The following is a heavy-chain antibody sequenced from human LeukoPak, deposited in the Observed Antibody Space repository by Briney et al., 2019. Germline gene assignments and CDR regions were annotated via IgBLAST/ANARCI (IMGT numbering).Heavy chain of an antibody. Sequence: SETLSLTCAVYGGSFSGYYWSWIRQPPGKGLEWIGEINHSGSTNYNPSLKSRVTISVDTSKNQFSLKLSSVTAADTAVYYCAVYSSSSFWSYYYYMDVWGKGTTVTVSS. V-gene: IGHV4-34*01. CDR3: AVYSSSSFWSYYYYMDV. CDR2: INHSGST. D-gene: IGHD6-6*01. CDR1: GGSFSGYY. J-gene: IGHJ6*03.